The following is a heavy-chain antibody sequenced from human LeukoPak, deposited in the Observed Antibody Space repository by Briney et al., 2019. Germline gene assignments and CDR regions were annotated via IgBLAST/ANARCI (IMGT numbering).Heavy chain of an antibody. CDR3: AKERTGRYYYMDV. J-gene: IGHJ6*03. V-gene: IGHV3-33*06. CDR2: IWYDGSNK. CDR1: GFTFSSYG. D-gene: IGHD1/OR15-1a*01. Sequence: PGGSLRLSCAASGFTFSSYGMHWVRQAPGKGLEWVAVIWYDGSNKYYADSVKGRFTISRDNSKNTLYLQMNSLRAEDTAVYYCAKERTGRYYYMDVWAKGPRSPSP.